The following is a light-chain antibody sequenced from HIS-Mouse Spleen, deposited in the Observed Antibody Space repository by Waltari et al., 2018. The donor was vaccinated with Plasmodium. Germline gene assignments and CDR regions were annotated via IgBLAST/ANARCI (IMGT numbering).Light chain of an antibody. V-gene: IGLV2-23*01. CDR1: SSYVGGYNL. CDR2: EGS. J-gene: IGLJ2*01. CDR3: CSYAGSRV. Sequence: QSALTQPASVSGSPGQSITISCPGTSSYVGGYNLVSWYQQHPAKAPKLMIYEGSKRPSGVSNRFSGSKSGNTASLTISGLQAEDEADYYCCSYAGSRVFGGGTKLTVL.